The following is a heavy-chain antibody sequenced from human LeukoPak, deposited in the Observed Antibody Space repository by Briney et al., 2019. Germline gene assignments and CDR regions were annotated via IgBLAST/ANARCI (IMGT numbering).Heavy chain of an antibody. CDR2: ISYDGSNK. Sequence: GGSLRLSCAASGFTFSSYGMHWVRQAPGKGLEWVAVISYDGSNKYYADSVKGRFTISRDNSKNTLYLQMNSLRAEDTAVYYCAKDGCCSGGSCSVAQNYYYYGMDVWGQGTTVTVSS. CDR3: AKDGCCSGGSCSVAQNYYYYGMDV. CDR1: GFTFSSYG. D-gene: IGHD2-15*01. J-gene: IGHJ6*02. V-gene: IGHV3-30*18.